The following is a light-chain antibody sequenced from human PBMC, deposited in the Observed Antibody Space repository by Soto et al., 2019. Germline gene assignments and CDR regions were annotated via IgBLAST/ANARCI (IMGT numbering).Light chain of an antibody. J-gene: IGKJ4*01. CDR2: GAS. CDR1: QSVNNDY. CDR3: QQYGTSPLT. V-gene: IGKV3-20*01. Sequence: ETVLTQSPGTLSLSSGERATLSCRATQSVNNDYLAWYQQRPGLAPRLLIFGASGRATGIPDRFSGSGSGTDFTLTISRLEPEDFAIYYCQQYGTSPLTFGGGTKVEIK.